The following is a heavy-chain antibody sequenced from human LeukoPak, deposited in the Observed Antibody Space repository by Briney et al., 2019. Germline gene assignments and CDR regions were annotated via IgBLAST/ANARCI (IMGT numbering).Heavy chain of an antibody. D-gene: IGHD2-2*01. CDR3: ARASFFVVVPAATTFDY. V-gene: IGHV3-20*04. CDR1: GFTFDDYG. Sequence: GGSLRLSCAASGFTFDDYGMSWVRQAPGKGLEWVSGINWNGGSTGYADSVKGRFTISRDNAKNSLYLQMNSLRAEDTALYYCARASFFVVVPAATTFDYWGQGTLVTVSS. CDR2: INWNGGST. J-gene: IGHJ4*02.